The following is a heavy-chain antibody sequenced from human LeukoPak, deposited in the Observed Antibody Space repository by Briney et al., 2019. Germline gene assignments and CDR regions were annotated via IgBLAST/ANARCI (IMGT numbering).Heavy chain of an antibody. J-gene: IGHJ4*02. CDR3: TRGSGPLYFDF. CDR1: GFSLRSYA. V-gene: IGHV3-64*02. Sequence: HTAGSLRLSCAASGFSLRSYAIPWVRQAPGKGLEYVSAMSHDGGTTYYADSVKGRFTVSRHNSRNMVYLQMGGLRAEDMAVYYCTRGSGPLYFDFWGQGTRVTVSS. CDR2: MSHDGGTT. D-gene: IGHD6-19*01.